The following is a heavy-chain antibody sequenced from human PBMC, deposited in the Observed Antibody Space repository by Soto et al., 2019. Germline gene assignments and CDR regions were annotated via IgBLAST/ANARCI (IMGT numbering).Heavy chain of an antibody. J-gene: IGHJ3*02. CDR3: AKDESGGIAARSAVAAFDI. D-gene: IGHD6-6*01. CDR2: ISGSGGST. CDR1: GFTFSSYA. Sequence: PGGSLRLSCAASGFTFSSYAMSWVRQAPGKGLEWVSAISGSGGSTYYADSVKGRFTISRDNSKNTLYLQMNSLRAEDTAVYYCAKDESGGIAARSAVAAFDIWGQGTMVTVSS. V-gene: IGHV3-23*01.